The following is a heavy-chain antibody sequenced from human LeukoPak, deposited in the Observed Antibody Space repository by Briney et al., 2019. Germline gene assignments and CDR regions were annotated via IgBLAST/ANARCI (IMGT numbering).Heavy chain of an antibody. V-gene: IGHV4-4*07. CDR2: IYNGGII. CDR3: ARDSGTTGEVKFDP. D-gene: IGHD3-10*01. Sequence: SETLSLTCAVYGGSFSGYYWSWIRQPAGKGLEWIGRIYNGGIITYNPSLKSRVTMSIDTSNNQFSLRLRFVTAADTAVYYCARDSGTTGEVKFDPWGQGTLVTVSS. CDR1: GGSFSGYY. J-gene: IGHJ5*02.